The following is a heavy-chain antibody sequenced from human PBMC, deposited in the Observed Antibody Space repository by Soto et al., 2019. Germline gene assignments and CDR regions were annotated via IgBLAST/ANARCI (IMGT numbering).Heavy chain of an antibody. CDR1: GDSVSSNSAA. CDR2: TYYRSKWYN. D-gene: IGHD6-19*01. J-gene: IGHJ5*02. Sequence: SQTLSLTCAISGDSVSSNSAAWNWIRQSPSRGLEWLGRTYYRSKWYNDYAVSVKSRITINPDTSKNKFSLQLNSVTPEDTAEVFCERDGSGGWSTPSNWFDPWGQGTLVTVSS. V-gene: IGHV6-1*01. CDR3: ERDGSGGWSTPSNWFDP.